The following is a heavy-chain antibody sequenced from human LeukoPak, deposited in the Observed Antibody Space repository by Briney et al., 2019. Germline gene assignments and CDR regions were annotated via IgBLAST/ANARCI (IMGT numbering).Heavy chain of an antibody. V-gene: IGHV3-53*01. CDR3: TRDQTPYY. Sequence: GGSLRLSCAASGFTVSSNYMSWVRQAPGKGLEWVSVIYSAGSTYYADSVKGRFTISRDNSKNTLYLQMNSLKTEDTAVYYCTRDQTPYYWGQGTLVTVSS. J-gene: IGHJ4*02. CDR1: GFTVSSNY. CDR2: IYSAGST.